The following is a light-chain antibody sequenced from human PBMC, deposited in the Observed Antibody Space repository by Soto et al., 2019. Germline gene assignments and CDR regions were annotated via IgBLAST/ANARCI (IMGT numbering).Light chain of an antibody. Sequence: EIVMTQSPATLSVSPGGSATLSCRASQHVSSNFAWYRQKPGQAPTLLIYRASTRATGIPARFIGSGSGTEFTLTISSLQSEDSAVYYCQQYNNWPYTFGQGTKLEIK. CDR2: RAS. CDR1: QHVSSN. CDR3: QQYNNWPYT. V-gene: IGKV3-15*01. J-gene: IGKJ2*01.